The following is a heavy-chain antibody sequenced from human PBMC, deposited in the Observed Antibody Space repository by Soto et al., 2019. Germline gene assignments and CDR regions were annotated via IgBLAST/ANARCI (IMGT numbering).Heavy chain of an antibody. CDR1: GCTFTYYY. CDR3: ARGSFVEQHRVPLDY. D-gene: IGHD6-13*01. Sequence: SVKVSCKASGCTFTYYYIHWVRPAPGQGHEWMGMINPNSGSTTYAQKFQGRVTMTRNTSTSTTYMELGRLRSEDTAVYYCARGSFVEQHRVPLDYSTQRSLVNGSS. CDR2: INPNSGST. J-gene: IGHJ4*02. V-gene: IGHV1-46*01.